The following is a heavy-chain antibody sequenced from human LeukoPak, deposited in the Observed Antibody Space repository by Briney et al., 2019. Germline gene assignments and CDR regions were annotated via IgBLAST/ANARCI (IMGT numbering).Heavy chain of an antibody. CDR2: IKGDGNQR. CDR1: GFTFSNSW. CDR3: MTNCGGDC. Sequence: PGGSLRLSCAASGFTFSNSWMYWVRQAPGKELEWLANIKGDGNQRNYMDSVKGRFVISRDNAKNLLYLQMNSLKAEDTAVYYCMTNCGGDCWGQGTLVTVSS. V-gene: IGHV3-7*01. D-gene: IGHD2-8*01. J-gene: IGHJ4*02.